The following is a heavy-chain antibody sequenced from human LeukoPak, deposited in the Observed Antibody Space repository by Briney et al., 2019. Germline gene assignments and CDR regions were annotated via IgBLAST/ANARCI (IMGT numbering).Heavy chain of an antibody. CDR1: GFTFSNAW. Sequence: GGSLRLSCAASGFTFSNAWMSWVRQAPGKGLEWVGRIKSKIDGETTDYAAPVKGRFTISRDDSKNTLYLQMNSLKTEDTAVYYRTTVALPGHSTGYLDYWGQGTLVTVSS. CDR3: TTVALPGHSTGYLDY. CDR2: IKSKIDGETT. J-gene: IGHJ4*02. D-gene: IGHD2-8*02. V-gene: IGHV3-15*01.